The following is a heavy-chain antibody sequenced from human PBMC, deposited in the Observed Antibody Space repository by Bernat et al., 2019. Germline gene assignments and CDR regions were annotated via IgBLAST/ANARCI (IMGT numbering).Heavy chain of an antibody. J-gene: IGHJ4*02. CDR1: GFTFSSYG. CDR2: IWYDGSNK. D-gene: IGHD6-13*01. Sequence: QVQLVESGGGVVQPERSLRLSCAASGFTFSSYGMLWVRQAPGKGLEWVAIIWYDGSNKYYVDSVKGRFTISRDSSKNTVYLQMNSLRAEETAVYYCARLGSRWSFDYWGQGTLVTVSS. CDR3: ARLGSRWSFDY. V-gene: IGHV3-33*01.